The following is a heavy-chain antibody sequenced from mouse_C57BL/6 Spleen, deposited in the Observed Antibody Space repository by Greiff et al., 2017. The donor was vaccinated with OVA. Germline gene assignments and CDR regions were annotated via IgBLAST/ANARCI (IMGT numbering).Heavy chain of an antibody. J-gene: IGHJ2*01. CDR3: TRGMVTTTLNY. CDR1: GFNIKDDY. CDR2: IDPENGDT. Sequence: EVQLQQSGAELVRPGASVKLSCTASGFNIKDDYMHWVKQRPEQGLEWIGWIDPENGDTEYASKFQGKATITADTSSNTAYLQLSSLTSEDTAVYYCTRGMVTTTLNYWGQGTTLTVSS. D-gene: IGHD2-2*01. V-gene: IGHV14-4*01.